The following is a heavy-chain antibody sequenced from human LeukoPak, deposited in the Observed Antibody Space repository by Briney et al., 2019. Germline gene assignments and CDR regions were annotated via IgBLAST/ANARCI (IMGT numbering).Heavy chain of an antibody. CDR3: ARVPSIAAAGRGWFDP. V-gene: IGHV1-69*06. J-gene: IGHJ5*02. Sequence: GASVKVSCKASGGTFSSYAISWVRQAPGQGLEWMGGIIPIFGTANYTQKFQGRVTITADKSTSTAYMELSSLRSEDTAVYYCARVPSIAAAGRGWFDPWGQGTLVTVSS. D-gene: IGHD6-13*01. CDR2: IIPIFGTA. CDR1: GGTFSSYA.